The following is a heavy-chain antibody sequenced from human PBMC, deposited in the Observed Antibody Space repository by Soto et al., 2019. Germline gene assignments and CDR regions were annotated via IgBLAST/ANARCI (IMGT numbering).Heavy chain of an antibody. J-gene: IGHJ4*02. V-gene: IGHV3-33*01. CDR2: IWYDGSNK. D-gene: IGHD3-10*01. CDR1: GFTFSSYG. Sequence: QVQLEESGGGVVQPGRSLRLSCAASGFTFSSYGMHWVRQAPGKGLEWVAVIWYDGSNKYYADSVKGRFTISRDNSKNTLYLQMNSLRDEDTAVYYCAREDYGSGSSDYWGQGTLVTVCS. CDR3: AREDYGSGSSDY.